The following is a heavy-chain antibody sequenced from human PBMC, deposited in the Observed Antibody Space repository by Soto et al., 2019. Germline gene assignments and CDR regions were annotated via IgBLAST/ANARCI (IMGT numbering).Heavy chain of an antibody. CDR2: ISSNGGST. J-gene: IGHJ6*02. V-gene: IGHV3-64*01. CDR1: GFTFSNYA. Sequence: GGSLRLSCVASGFTFSNYAMHWVRQAPGKGLEYVSAISSNGGSTYYANSVKGRFTISRDNAKNSLYLQMNSLRAEDTAVYYCARNRRYYGDYLYYYYGVDVWGQGTTVIVSS. D-gene: IGHD4-17*01. CDR3: ARNRRYYGDYLYYYYGVDV.